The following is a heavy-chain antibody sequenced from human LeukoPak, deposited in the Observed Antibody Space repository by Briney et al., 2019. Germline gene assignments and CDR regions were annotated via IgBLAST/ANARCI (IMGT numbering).Heavy chain of an antibody. D-gene: IGHD6-19*01. CDR3: ARVGDLSSGWYSFDY. J-gene: IGHJ4*02. Sequence: ASVKVSCKASGYTFTGYYIHWVRQAPGQGLEWLGWINPNSAGTNYAQNFQGRVTMTRDTSISTAYMELSRLRFDDTAVYYCARVGDLSSGWYSFDYWGQGTLVTVSS. V-gene: IGHV1-2*02. CDR1: GYTFTGYY. CDR2: INPNSAGT.